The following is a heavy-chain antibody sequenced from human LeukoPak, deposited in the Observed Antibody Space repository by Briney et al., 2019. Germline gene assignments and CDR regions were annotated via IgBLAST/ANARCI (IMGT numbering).Heavy chain of an antibody. V-gene: IGHV3-7*01. CDR1: GFTFSSYW. CDR2: IKQDGSEK. D-gene: IGHD3-10*01. J-gene: IGHJ4*02. Sequence: GGSLRLSCAASGFTFSSYWMSWVRQAPGKGLEWVANIKQDGSEKYYVDSVKGRFTISRDNAKNSLYLQMNSLRAEDTAVYYCAKDSSLWFGELPFDYWGQGTLVTVSS. CDR3: AKDSSLWFGELPFDY.